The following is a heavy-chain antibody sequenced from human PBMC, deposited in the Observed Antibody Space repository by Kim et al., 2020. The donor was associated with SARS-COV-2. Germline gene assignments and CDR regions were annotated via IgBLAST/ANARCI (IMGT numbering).Heavy chain of an antibody. CDR3: AKNSSGRDY. V-gene: IGHV4-39*07. J-gene: IGHJ4*02. D-gene: IGHD6-25*01. Sequence: GSTYYNPSLKGRVTISVDTSKNQFSLKLSSVTAADTAVYYCAKNSSGRDYWGQGTLVTVSS. CDR2: GST.